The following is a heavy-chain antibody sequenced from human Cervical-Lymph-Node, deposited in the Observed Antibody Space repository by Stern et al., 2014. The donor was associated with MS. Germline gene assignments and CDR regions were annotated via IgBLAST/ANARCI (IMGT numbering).Heavy chain of an antibody. D-gene: IGHD4-23*01. CDR1: GYTFSGYY. CDR2: INPTSVGT. Sequence: MQLVESGAEVKEPGASVKVSCQASGYTFSGYYIHWVRQAPGQGLEWMGWINPTSVGTNYAQKFQGRVTMTRDTSINTAYMQLSRLTSDDTAVYYCARDGPYGGNQLYWGQGTLVIVSS. V-gene: IGHV1-2*02. J-gene: IGHJ4*02. CDR3: ARDGPYGGNQLY.